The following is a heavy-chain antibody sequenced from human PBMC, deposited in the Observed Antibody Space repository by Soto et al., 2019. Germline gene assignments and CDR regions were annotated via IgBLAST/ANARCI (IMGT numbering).Heavy chain of an antibody. Sequence: GGSLRLSCAASGFTFSSYAMHWVRQAPGKGLEWVAVISYDGSNKYYADSVKGRFTIPRDNSKNTLYLQMNSLRAEDTAVYYCASGIAAADYFDYWGQGTLVTVSS. D-gene: IGHD6-13*01. CDR2: ISYDGSNK. J-gene: IGHJ4*02. CDR1: GFTFSSYA. V-gene: IGHV3-30-3*01. CDR3: ASGIAAADYFDY.